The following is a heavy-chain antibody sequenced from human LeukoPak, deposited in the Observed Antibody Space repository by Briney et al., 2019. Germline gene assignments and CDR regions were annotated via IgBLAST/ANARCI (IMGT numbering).Heavy chain of an antibody. J-gene: IGHJ4*02. CDR2: ISGSGGTT. CDR1: GFTFSSFA. V-gene: IGHV3-23*01. D-gene: IGHD2-21*02. CDR3: AKGVKHIVVVTAQHYFDY. Sequence: GGSLRLSCAASGFTFSSFAMNWVRQAPGKGLEWVSSISGSGGTTYYADSVKGRFTIYRDNSKNTLYLQMNTLRAEDTAVYYCAKGVKHIVVVTAQHYFDYWGQGTLVTVSS.